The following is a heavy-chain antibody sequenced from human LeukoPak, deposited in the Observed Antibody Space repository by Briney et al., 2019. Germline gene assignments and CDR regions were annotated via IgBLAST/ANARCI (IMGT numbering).Heavy chain of an antibody. CDR3: ARVRKANWGPTWFDP. V-gene: IGHV4-38-2*02. CDR1: GDSISTGNY. Sequence: SETLSLTCTVSGDSISTGNYWGWIRQPPGKGLEWTGSIYHTGSTYYNLSLKSRVTISVDTSNNQFSLKLSSVTAADTAVYYCARVRKANWGPTWFDPWGQGTLVTVSS. CDR2: IYHTGST. D-gene: IGHD7-27*01. J-gene: IGHJ5*02.